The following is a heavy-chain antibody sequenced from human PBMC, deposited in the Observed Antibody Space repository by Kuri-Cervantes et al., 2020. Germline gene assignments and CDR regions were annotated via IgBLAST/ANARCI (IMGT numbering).Heavy chain of an antibody. V-gene: IGHV4-59*08. J-gene: IGHJ3*02. CDR1: XXXXSSYY. Sequence: GSLRXXCTVSXXXXSSYYWSWIRQPPGKGLEWIGYIYYSGSTNXNPXLKSRVTISVDTSKSQFSLNXXSVTAADTAVXYCAXXTRPXXSSGYYYDXXYAFDIWGQGTMVTVSS. CDR2: IYYSGST. D-gene: IGHD3-22*01. CDR3: AXXTRPXXSSGYYYDXXYAFDI.